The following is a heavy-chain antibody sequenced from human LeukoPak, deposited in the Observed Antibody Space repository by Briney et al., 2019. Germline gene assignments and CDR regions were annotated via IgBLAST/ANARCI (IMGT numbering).Heavy chain of an antibody. CDR1: GFTFSSYA. CDR2: ISYDGSNK. D-gene: IGHD3-10*01. Sequence: PGGSLRLSCAASGFTFSSYAMHWVRQAPGKGLEWVAVISYDGSNKYYADSVKGRFTISRDNSKNTLYLQMNSLRAEDTAVYYCARDLSLQGSYWGQGTLVTVSS. J-gene: IGHJ4*02. CDR3: ARDLSLQGSY. V-gene: IGHV3-30*04.